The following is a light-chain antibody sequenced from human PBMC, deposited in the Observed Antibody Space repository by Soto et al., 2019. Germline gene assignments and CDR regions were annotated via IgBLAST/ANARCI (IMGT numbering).Light chain of an antibody. V-gene: IGLV2-23*01. CDR3: YTYAGGSTYL. CDR2: EDI. CDR1: SSDVGSYSL. Sequence: QSALTQPASVSGSPGQSITISCTGTSSDVGSYSLLSWYQHHPSKAPKLTIYEDIKGPSGVLNRFSGSKSGNTASLRFSGLQAEDEADYYCYTYAGGSTYLFGTGTKVTVL. J-gene: IGLJ1*01.